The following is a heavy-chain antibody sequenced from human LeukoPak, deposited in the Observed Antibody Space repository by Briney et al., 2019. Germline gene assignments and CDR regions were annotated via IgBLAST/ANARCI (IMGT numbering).Heavy chain of an antibody. J-gene: IGHJ5*02. V-gene: IGHV1-46*01. CDR3: ARDRAVRGVIIGGWFDP. D-gene: IGHD3-10*01. Sequence: ASVKVSCKASGYTFTSYYMHWVRQAPGQGLEWMGIINPSGGSTSYVQKFQGRVTMTRDTSTSTVYMELSSLRSEDTAVYYCARDRAVRGVIIGGWFDPWGQGTLVTVSS. CDR2: INPSGGST. CDR1: GYTFTSYY.